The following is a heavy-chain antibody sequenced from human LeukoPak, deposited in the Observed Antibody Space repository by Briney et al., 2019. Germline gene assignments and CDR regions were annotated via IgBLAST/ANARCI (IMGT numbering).Heavy chain of an antibody. V-gene: IGHV3-30*02. Sequence: GGSLRLSCAASGFTFSSYGMHWVRQAPGKGLEWVAFIRYDGSNKYYADSVKGRFTISRDNSKNTLYLQMKSLTTEDTAVYYCAKGGGELGSGSLDYWGQGTLVTVSS. CDR3: AKGGGELGSGSLDY. CDR1: GFTFSSYG. CDR2: IRYDGSNK. J-gene: IGHJ4*02. D-gene: IGHD3-10*01.